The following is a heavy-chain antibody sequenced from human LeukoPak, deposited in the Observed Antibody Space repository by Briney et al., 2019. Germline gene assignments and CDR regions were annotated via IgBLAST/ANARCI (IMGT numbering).Heavy chain of an antibody. CDR1: GFTLSDYY. D-gene: IGHD2-21*02. CDR3: ARPLDLAYCGGDCFSSLDY. V-gene: IGHV3-11*01. CDR2: ISSSGSTI. Sequence: PGGSLRLSCAASGFTLSDYYMSWLRQAPGKGLEWVSYISSSGSTIYYADSVKGRFTISRDNAKNSLYLQMNSLRTEDTAVYYCARPLDLAYCGGDCFSSLDYWGQGTLVTVSS. J-gene: IGHJ4*02.